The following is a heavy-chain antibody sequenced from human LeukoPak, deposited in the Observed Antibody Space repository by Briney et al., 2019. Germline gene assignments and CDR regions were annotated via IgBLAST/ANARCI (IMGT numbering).Heavy chain of an antibody. J-gene: IGHJ6*02. CDR3: ARDLLRARYGLDV. CDR1: GFTFSSYR. CDR2: ISSTTSHI. V-gene: IGHV3-21*01. Sequence: PGGSLRLSCAASGFTFSSYRMSWVRQAPGKGLEWVSSISSTTSHIYYADSLRGRFTISRDNAKNSLYLQMNSLRAEDTAVYYCARDLLRARYGLDVWGQGTTVTVSS.